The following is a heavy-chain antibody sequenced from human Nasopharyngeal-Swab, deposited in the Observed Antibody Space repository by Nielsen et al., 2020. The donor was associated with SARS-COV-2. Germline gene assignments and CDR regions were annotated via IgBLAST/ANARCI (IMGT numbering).Heavy chain of an antibody. CDR3: APNVRKVAGVFDY. CDR2: LDPEDGET. J-gene: IGHJ4*02. Sequence: ASVKVSCKVSGYALTELSMHWVRQAPGKGLEWMGGLDPEDGETIYAQKFQGRVTMTEDTSTDTAYMELRSLRSEDTAVYYCAPNVRKVAGVFDYWGQGTLVTVSS. V-gene: IGHV1-24*01. D-gene: IGHD2-15*01. CDR1: GYALTELS.